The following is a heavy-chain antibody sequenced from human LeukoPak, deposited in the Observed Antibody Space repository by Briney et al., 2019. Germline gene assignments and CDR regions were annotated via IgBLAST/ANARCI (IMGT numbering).Heavy chain of an antibody. J-gene: IGHJ3*02. CDR1: GGSFSGYY. CDR2: INHSGST. Sequence: PSETLSLTCAVYGGSFSGYYWSWIRQPPGKGLEWIGEINHSGSTNYNPSLKSRVTISVDTSKNQFSLKLSSVTAADTAVYYCARERAPDYDILTGYYKIGAFDIWGQGTMVTVSS. CDR3: ARERAPDYDILTGYYKIGAFDI. V-gene: IGHV4-34*01. D-gene: IGHD3-9*01.